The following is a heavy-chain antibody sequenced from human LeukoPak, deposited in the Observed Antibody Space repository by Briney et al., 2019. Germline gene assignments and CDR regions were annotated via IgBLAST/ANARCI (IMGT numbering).Heavy chain of an antibody. D-gene: IGHD3-3*01. V-gene: IGHV4-30-4*01. CDR1: GGSISSGDYY. CDR3: AREGTYDFWSGYSTPGSFDC. J-gene: IGHJ4*02. CDR2: IYYSGST. Sequence: SETLSLTCTVSGGSISSGDYYWSWIRQPPGKGLEWIGYIYYSGSTYYNPSLKSRVTISVDTSKNQFSLKLSSVTAADTAVYYCAREGTYDFWSGYSTPGSFDCWGQGTLVTVSS.